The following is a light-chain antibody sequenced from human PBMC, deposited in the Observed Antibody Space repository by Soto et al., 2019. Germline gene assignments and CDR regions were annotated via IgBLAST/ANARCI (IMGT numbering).Light chain of an antibody. CDR2: WAS. CDR3: QQYESTPPS. V-gene: IGKV4-1*01. CDR1: QSVLYSSNNKNY. Sequence: DIVMTQSPDSLAVSLGERATINCKSSQSVLYSSNNKNYLAWYQQRPGQPPKLLNYWASTRESGVPDRFSGSGSGTDFTLTISCLQAEEGGVYYCQQYESTPPSFGQGTKLEIK. J-gene: IGKJ2*01.